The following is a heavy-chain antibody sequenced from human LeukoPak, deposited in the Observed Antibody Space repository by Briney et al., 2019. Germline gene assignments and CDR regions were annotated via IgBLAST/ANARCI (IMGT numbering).Heavy chain of an antibody. CDR2: IIPLFGTP. CDR1: GGIFSIYA. CDR3: ARDAVRTMVRGAIGGY. J-gene: IGHJ4*02. Sequence: GDSVKVSCKASGGIFSIYAISWVRQAPGQGLEWMGGIIPLFGTPNYAQKFQGRVTIIADESASTAYMELSSLTSEDTAVYYCARDAVRTMVRGAIGGYWGQGTLVTVSS. V-gene: IGHV1-69*13. D-gene: IGHD3-10*01.